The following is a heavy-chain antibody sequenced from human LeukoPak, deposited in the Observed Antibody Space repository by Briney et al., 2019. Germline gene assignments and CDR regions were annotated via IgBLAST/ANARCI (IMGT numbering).Heavy chain of an antibody. V-gene: IGHV3-23*01. CDR2: ISGSGGST. CDR1: GFTFSSYA. D-gene: IGHD3-22*01. J-gene: IGHJ4*02. CDR3: ANGGIVVVPFDY. Sequence: GGSLRLSCAASGFTFSSYAMSWVRQAPGKGLEWVSAISGSGGSTYYADSVKGRFTISRDNSKNTLHLQMNSLRAEDTAVYYCANGGIVVVPFDYWGQGTLVTVSS.